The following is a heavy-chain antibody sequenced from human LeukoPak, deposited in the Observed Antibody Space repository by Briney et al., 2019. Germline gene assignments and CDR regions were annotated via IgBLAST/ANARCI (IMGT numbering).Heavy chain of an antibody. J-gene: IGHJ4*02. D-gene: IGHD5-12*01. CDR2: IKQDGSEK. CDR3: ARDSGNYFDY. CDR1: GFTFSSYE. V-gene: IGHV3-7*01. Sequence: PGGSLRLSCAASGFTFSSYEMNWVRQAPGKGLAWVANIKQDGSEKYYVDSVKGRFIISRDNAKNSLYLQMNSLRAEDTAVYYCARDSGNYFDYWGQGTLVTVSS.